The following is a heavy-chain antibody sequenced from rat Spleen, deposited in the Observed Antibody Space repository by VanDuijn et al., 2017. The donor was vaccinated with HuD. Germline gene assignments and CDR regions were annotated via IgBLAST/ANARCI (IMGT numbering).Heavy chain of an antibody. CDR2: VSSGGHT. D-gene: IGHD4-1*01. Sequence: QVQLKESGPGLVQPSQTLSLTCTVSGFSLTSNGVSWVRQPPGKGLEWIATVSSGGHTYYNSALKSRLSNSRDTSKSQVFLKMNSLQTEDTAAYYCVRDGGELGYWGQGVMVTVSS. J-gene: IGHJ2*01. V-gene: IGHV2S12*01. CDR1: GFSLTSNG. CDR3: VRDGGELGY.